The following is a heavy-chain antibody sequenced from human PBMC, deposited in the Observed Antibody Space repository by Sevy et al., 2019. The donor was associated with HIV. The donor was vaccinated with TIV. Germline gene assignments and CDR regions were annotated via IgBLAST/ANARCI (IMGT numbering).Heavy chain of an antibody. CDR3: ARAGDLWFGESDY. Sequence: ASVKVSCKASGYSFTSRGIDWVRQAPGQGLEWLGWISAYNGNTKYGQRLQDRVTMTTDTSASTAYMELRSLRSDDTAVYYCARAGDLWFGESDYWGQGTLVTVSS. J-gene: IGHJ4*02. V-gene: IGHV1-18*01. CDR1: GYSFTSRG. D-gene: IGHD3-10*01. CDR2: ISAYNGNT.